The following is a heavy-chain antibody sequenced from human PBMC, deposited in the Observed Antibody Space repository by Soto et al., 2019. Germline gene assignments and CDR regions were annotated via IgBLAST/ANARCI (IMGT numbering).Heavy chain of an antibody. CDR1: GGSVTNSSYY. CDR3: VSQRTTVPTQAYFDY. D-gene: IGHD4-17*01. J-gene: IGHJ4*01. Sequence: PSETLSLTCTVSGGSVTNSSYYWGWIRQSPGKGLEWIGSVYYRGRSYSKSSVKSRVTISVDTPKNRFSLSLNSVTASDTAVYFCVSQRTTVPTQAYFDYWG. V-gene: IGHV4-39*01. CDR2: VYYRGRS.